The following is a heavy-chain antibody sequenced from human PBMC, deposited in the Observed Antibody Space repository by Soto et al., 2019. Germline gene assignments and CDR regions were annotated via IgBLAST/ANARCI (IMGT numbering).Heavy chain of an antibody. D-gene: IGHD3-3*01. Sequence: EVQLVESGGGLVQPGASLRLSCAASGFTFSSYWMSWVRQAPGKGLEWVANIKQDGSEKYYVDSVKGRFTISRDNAKNSLYLQMNSLRAEDTAVYYCARDPAVNPWIFGVVIRYGMDVWGQGTTVTVSS. CDR1: GFTFSSYW. J-gene: IGHJ6*02. CDR2: IKQDGSEK. CDR3: ARDPAVNPWIFGVVIRYGMDV. V-gene: IGHV3-7*01.